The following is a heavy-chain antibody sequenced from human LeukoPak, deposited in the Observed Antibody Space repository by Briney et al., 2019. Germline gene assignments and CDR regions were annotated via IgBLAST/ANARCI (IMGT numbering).Heavy chain of an antibody. V-gene: IGHV3-74*01. CDR3: VRDKDGYNF. CDR1: GFTFNTYF. D-gene: IGHD5-24*01. Sequence: SGGSLRLSCAASGFTFNTYFMHWVRQAPGKGLVWVSRIDTDGKSTTYAGSVKGRFTISRDNAKNTLYLQMNSLRAEDTALYYCVRDKDGYNFWGQGTLVSVSS. CDR2: IDTDGKST. J-gene: IGHJ4*02.